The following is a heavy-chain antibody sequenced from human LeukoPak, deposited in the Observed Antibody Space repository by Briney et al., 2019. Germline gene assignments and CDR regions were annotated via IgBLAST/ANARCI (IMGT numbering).Heavy chain of an antibody. CDR3: AKGGATVIDY. V-gene: IGHV3-74*01. D-gene: IGHD4-17*01. CDR2: INSDGSSI. J-gene: IGHJ4*02. CDR1: GFTFSNYW. Sequence: PGGSLRLSCAASGFTFSNYWMHWVRQAPGKGLVWVSRINSDGSSITSADSVKGRFTISRDNAKNTLYLQMNSLRAEDTAVYCCAKGGATVIDYWGQGTLVTVSS.